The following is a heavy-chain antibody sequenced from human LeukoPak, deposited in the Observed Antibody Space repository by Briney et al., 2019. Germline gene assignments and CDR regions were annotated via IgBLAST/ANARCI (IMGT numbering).Heavy chain of an antibody. J-gene: IGHJ4*02. V-gene: IGHV3-23*01. CDR2: ISGSGGST. CDR3: ATSEYSSGWYFFDY. Sequence: GESLRLSCAASGFTFSSYAMSWVRQAPGKGLEWVSAISGSGGSTYYADSVKGRSTISRDNSKNTLYLQMNSLRAEDTAVYYCATSEYSSGWYFFDYWSQGTLVTVSS. D-gene: IGHD6-19*01. CDR1: GFTFSSYA.